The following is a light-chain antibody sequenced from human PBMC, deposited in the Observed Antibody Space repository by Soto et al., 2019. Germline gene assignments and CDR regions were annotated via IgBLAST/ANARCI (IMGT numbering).Light chain of an antibody. CDR2: KAS. Sequence: DIQMTQSPSTLSASVGDRVTITCRASQSISSWLAWYQQKPGKAPKLLIYKASSLESGVPSRFSGSGSGTEFTLTIRSLQPDDFAPYYCQQYNIYWTFGQGTKVEIK. CDR1: QSISSW. CDR3: QQYNIYWT. J-gene: IGKJ1*01. V-gene: IGKV1-5*03.